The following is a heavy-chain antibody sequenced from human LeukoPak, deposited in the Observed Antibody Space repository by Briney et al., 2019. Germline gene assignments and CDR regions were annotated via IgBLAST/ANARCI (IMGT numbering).Heavy chain of an antibody. CDR3: ARDARYYYDSSDDLYFDY. CDR2: ISYDGSNK. V-gene: IGHV3-30-3*01. Sequence: GGSLRLSCAASGFTFSDYAMHWVRQAPDKGLEWVAVISYDGSNKYYADSVKGRFTISRDNAKNSLYLQMNSLRAEDTAVYYCARDARYYYDSSDDLYFDYWGQGTLVTVSS. CDR1: GFTFSDYA. J-gene: IGHJ4*02. D-gene: IGHD3-22*01.